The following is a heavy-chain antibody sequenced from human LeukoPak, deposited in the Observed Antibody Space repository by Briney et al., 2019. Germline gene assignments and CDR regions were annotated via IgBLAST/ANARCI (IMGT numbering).Heavy chain of an antibody. CDR2: ISGRDGYT. D-gene: IGHD6-13*01. V-gene: IGHV3-23*01. CDR1: GFPFSSYA. Sequence: PGGSLRLSCAASGFPFSSYAMSWVRQAPGKGLEWVSAISGRDGYTYYADSVKGRFTISRDNSKDTLFLHMSSLRAEDTAVYYCAKGTIAAAGTDCDYWGQGTQVTVSS. CDR3: AKGTIAAAGTDCDY. J-gene: IGHJ4*02.